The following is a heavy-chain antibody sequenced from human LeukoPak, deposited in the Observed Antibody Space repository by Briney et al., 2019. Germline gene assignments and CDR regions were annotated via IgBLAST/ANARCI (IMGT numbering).Heavy chain of an antibody. CDR3: AGEIAAAAILDY. D-gene: IGHD6-13*01. J-gene: IGHJ4*02. CDR1: GFTFSSYS. V-gene: IGHV3-21*01. CDR2: ISSSSSYI. Sequence: GGSLRLSCAASGFTFSSYSMNWVRQALGKGLEWVSSISSSSSYIYYADSVKGRFTISRDNAKNSLYLQMNSLRAEDTAVYYCAGEIAAAAILDYWGQGTLVTVSS.